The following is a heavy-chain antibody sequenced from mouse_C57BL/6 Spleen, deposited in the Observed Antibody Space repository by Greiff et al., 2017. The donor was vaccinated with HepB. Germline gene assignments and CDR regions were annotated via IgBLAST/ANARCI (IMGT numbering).Heavy chain of an antibody. J-gene: IGHJ1*03. V-gene: IGHV1-15*01. CDR2: IDPETGGT. D-gene: IGHD1-1*01. Sequence: QVQLKQSGAELVRPGASVKLSCKASGYTFTDYEMHWVKQTPVHGLEWIGAIDPETGGTAYNQKFKGKAILTADKSSSTAYMELRSLASEDSAVYYCTVGSSYWYVDVWGTGTTVTVSS. CDR3: TVGSSYWYVDV. CDR1: GYTFTDYE.